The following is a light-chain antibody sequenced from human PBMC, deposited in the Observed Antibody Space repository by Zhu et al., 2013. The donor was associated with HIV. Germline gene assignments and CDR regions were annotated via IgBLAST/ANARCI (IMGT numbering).Light chain of an antibody. CDR3: QHVNENAA. CDR2: AAS. CDR1: HDIGKY. J-gene: IGKJ3*01. V-gene: IGKV1-9*01. Sequence: DIQLTQSPSFLSASVGDRVTITCRASHDIGKYLAWYQQRPGKAPRLLVYAASTTQSGVPSRFGGRGSGTEFTLNIDGLQPEDFATYYCQHVNENAAFGPGTKVDV.